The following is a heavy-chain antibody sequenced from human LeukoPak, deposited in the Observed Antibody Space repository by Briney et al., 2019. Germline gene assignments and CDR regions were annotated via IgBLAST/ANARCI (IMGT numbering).Heavy chain of an antibody. CDR1: GFTFSSYG. D-gene: IGHD6-13*01. V-gene: IGHV3-23*01. J-gene: IGHJ4*02. Sequence: GGSLRLSCAASGFTFSSYGMHWVRQAPGKGLEWVSIISASGHISNYAESVKGRFTISRDNSKNTLYLQMNSLRAEDTAVYYCARDVTRSSWQLLDYWGQGTLVTVSS. CDR2: ISASGHIS. CDR3: ARDVTRSSWQLLDY.